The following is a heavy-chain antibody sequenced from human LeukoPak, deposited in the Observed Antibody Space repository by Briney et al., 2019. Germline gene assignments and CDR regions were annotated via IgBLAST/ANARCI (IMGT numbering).Heavy chain of an antibody. CDR1: VYTFTSYG. V-gene: IGHV1-18*01. CDR2: ISGYGGNT. Sequence: GASVKVSCKASVYTFTSYGFSWVRQAPGHGLEWMGWISGYGGNTKYAQKLQGRVTMTTDTSTTTAYMELRSLRSDDTAVYYCARRVLSGTFDYWGQGTLVTVSS. D-gene: IGHD1-26*01. CDR3: ARRVLSGTFDY. J-gene: IGHJ4*02.